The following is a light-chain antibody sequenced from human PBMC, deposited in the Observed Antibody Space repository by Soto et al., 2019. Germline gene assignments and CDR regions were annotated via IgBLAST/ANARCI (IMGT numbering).Light chain of an antibody. J-gene: IGKJ5*01. CDR2: GAS. CDR3: QQYHNWPPIT. V-gene: IGKV3D-15*01. Sequence: EIVLTQSPGTLSLSPVERATLSCMASQSVSNNYLAWYQQKPGQAPRLLIYGASTRATGIPARFSGSGSGTEFTLTISNLQSEDFAVYFCQQYHNWPPITFGQGTRLEI. CDR1: QSVSNN.